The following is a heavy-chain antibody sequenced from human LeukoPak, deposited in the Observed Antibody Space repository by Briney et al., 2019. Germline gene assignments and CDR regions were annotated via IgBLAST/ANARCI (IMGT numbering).Heavy chain of an antibody. J-gene: IGHJ4*02. CDR1: GGSFSGYY. D-gene: IGHD2-15*01. CDR3: ARDPPSYYCSDGSCLDY. V-gene: IGHV4-34*01. Sequence: SETLSLTCAVYGGSFSGYYWTWIRQPPGKGLEWIGEINHSGSTNYNPSLKSRVTISVDTSKNQFSLKLSSVTAADTAVYYCARDPPSYYCSDGSCLDYWGQGTLVTVSS. CDR2: INHSGST.